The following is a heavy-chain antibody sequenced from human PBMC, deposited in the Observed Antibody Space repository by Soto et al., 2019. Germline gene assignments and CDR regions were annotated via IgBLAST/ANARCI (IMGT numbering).Heavy chain of an antibody. D-gene: IGHD1-26*01. Sequence: QVRLQESGPGLVKPSETLSLSCLVSGDSVGNGPYYWSWLRQSPGEGLEWIAYIYYSGSTNVNPSLESRVNISIDMSKSPFFLELRSVTAADAAVYFCARVGSSCHSGGCYYYYGLGVCGHGTTVAISS. V-gene: IGHV4-61*01. CDR2: IYYSGST. J-gene: IGHJ6*02. CDR1: GDSVGNGPYY. CDR3: ARVGSSCHSGGCYYYYGLGV.